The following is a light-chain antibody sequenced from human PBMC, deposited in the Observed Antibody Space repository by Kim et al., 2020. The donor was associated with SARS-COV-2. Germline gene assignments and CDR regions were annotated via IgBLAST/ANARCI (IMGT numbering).Light chain of an antibody. CDR1: QGIASW. V-gene: IGKV1-12*01. Sequence: ASVGDRVTRSCRASQGIASWLAWYQQKPGKAPKLLIYAASGLQSGVPSRFSGSGSGREFTLTISSLQPEDFATYYCQQSNNFPITFGQGTRLEIK. CDR2: AAS. J-gene: IGKJ5*01. CDR3: QQSNNFPIT.